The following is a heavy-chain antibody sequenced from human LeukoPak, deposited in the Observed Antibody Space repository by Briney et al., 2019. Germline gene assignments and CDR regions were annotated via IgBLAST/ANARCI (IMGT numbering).Heavy chain of an antibody. V-gene: IGHV1-2*06. Sequence: ASVKVSCKASGYTFTGYYMHWVRQAPGQGLERMGRINPNSGGTNYAQKFQGRVTMTRDTSVSTAYMELSRLRSDDTAVYYCARVTKLWSLFDYWGQGTLVTVSS. D-gene: IGHD5-18*01. CDR2: INPNSGGT. CDR3: ARVTKLWSLFDY. J-gene: IGHJ4*02. CDR1: GYTFTGYY.